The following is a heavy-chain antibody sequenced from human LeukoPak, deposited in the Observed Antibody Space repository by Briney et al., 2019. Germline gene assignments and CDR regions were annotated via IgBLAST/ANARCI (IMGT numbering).Heavy chain of an antibody. CDR3: ARHGRTVRVNWYFDL. J-gene: IGHJ2*01. CDR1: GGSISSSSYY. V-gene: IGHV4-39*01. Sequence: SETLSLTCTVSGGSISSSSYYWGWIRQPPGKGLEWIGSIYYSGSTYYNPSLKSRVTISVDTSKNQFSLKLSSVTAADTAVYHCARHGRTVRVNWYFDLWGRGTLVTVSS. CDR2: IYYSGST. D-gene: IGHD3-10*01.